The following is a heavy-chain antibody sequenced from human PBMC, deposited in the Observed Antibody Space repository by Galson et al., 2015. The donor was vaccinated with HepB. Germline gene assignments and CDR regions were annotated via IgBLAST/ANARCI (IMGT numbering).Heavy chain of an antibody. Sequence: SLRLSCAASGFRFSSYSMTWVRQAPGKGLEWLSYISTTGDTIYYADSVGGRFTVSRDNVKNSLYLQMNSLRGEDTAVYYCARANHGVDVWGQGTTVTVSS. V-gene: IGHV3-48*01. CDR2: ISTTGDTI. CDR3: ARANHGVDV. CDR1: GFRFSSYS. J-gene: IGHJ6*02.